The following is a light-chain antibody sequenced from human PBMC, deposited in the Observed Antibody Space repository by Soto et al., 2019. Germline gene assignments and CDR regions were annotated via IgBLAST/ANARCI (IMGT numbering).Light chain of an antibody. CDR2: EVS. CDR1: SSDVGSYNL. V-gene: IGLV2-23*02. Sequence: QSALTQPASVSGSPGQSITISCTGTSSDVGSYNLVSWYQQHPGKAPKPMIYEVSKRPAGVSNRFSGCKSGNTASLTISGLQAEDEADYYCCSYAGSSTIVVFGGGTKVTVL. J-gene: IGLJ2*01. CDR3: CSYAGSSTIVV.